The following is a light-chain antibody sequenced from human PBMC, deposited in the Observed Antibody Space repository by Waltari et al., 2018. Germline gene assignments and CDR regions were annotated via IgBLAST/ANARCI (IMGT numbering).Light chain of an antibody. V-gene: IGKV3-20*01. CDR3: QQLGRSPTT. Sequence: EVVLTQSPGTLSLSPGERATLSCRASQTIYSSHLAWYQQKPGQGPRLLIYGASTRATCVPDRVSGSGSGSGTDFTLTITRLEPDDFAVYYCQQLGRSPTTFGQGTKLEIE. J-gene: IGKJ2*01. CDR2: GAS. CDR1: QTIYSSH.